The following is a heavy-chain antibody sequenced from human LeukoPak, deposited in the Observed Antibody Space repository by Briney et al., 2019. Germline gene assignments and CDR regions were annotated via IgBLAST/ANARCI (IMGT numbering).Heavy chain of an antibody. D-gene: IGHD1-26*01. CDR2: IYYSGST. CDR1: GGSITSYY. J-gene: IGHJ6*02. V-gene: IGHV4-59*01. Sequence: PSETLSLTCTVSGGSITSYYRSWIRQSPGKGLEWIWHIYYSGSTNFNPSLKSRVTLSLDTSKNQFSLKLISVTAADTAVYYCARGVGKYYFHGMDVWGQGTTVTVSS. CDR3: ARGVGKYYFHGMDV.